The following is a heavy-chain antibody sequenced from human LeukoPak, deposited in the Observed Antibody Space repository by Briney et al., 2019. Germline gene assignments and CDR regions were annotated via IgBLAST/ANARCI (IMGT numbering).Heavy chain of an antibody. J-gene: IGHJ5*02. Sequence: SEALSLTCTVSGGSISSYYWSWIRQPPGKGLEWIGYIYYSGSTNYNPSLKSRVTISVDTSKNQFSLKLSSVTAADTAVYYCARHFPRYSSGCEFDPWGQGTLVTVSS. CDR3: ARHFPRYSSGCEFDP. CDR2: IYYSGST. D-gene: IGHD6-19*01. V-gene: IGHV4-59*01. CDR1: GGSISSYY.